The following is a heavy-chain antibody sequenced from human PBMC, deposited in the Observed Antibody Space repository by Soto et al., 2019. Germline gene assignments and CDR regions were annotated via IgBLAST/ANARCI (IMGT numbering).Heavy chain of an antibody. V-gene: IGHV4-59*08. D-gene: IGHD2-15*01. CDR1: GVSIRRDP. Sequence: SETLPLTCTVSGVSIRRDPWSWIRLPPGKGLEWIGYIDYSGSPNYNPSLKSRVTISMDTSKNQLSLKMNYVTAADTAAYFCETYFSGGGGRGYWGQGTQVAVS. CDR3: ETYFSGGGGRGY. CDR2: IDYSGSP. J-gene: IGHJ4*02.